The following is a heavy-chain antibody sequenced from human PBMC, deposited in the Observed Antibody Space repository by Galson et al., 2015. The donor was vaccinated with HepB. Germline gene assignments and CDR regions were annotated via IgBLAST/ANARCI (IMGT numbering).Heavy chain of an antibody. CDR2: INPSGGST. CDR3: ARVFCSSTSCYNDAFDI. Sequence: SVKVSCKASGYTFTSYYMHWVRQAPGQGLEWMGIINPSGGSTSYAQKFQGRVTMTRDTSTSTVYMELSRLRSDDTAVYYCARVFCSSTSCYNDAFDIWGQGTMVTVSS. J-gene: IGHJ3*02. D-gene: IGHD2-2*01. CDR1: GYTFTSYY. V-gene: IGHV1-46*01.